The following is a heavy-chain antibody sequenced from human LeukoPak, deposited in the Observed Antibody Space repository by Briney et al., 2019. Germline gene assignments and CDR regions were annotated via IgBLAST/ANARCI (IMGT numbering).Heavy chain of an antibody. CDR1: GGIFSSYT. CDR3: ATDARSSSWYTDAFDI. V-gene: IGHV1-69*02. D-gene: IGHD6-13*01. CDR2: IIPILGIA. Sequence: SVKVSCKASGGIFSSYTISWVRQAPGQGLEWMGRIIPILGIANYAQKFQGRVTKTADKSTSTAYMELSSLRSEDTAVYYCATDARSSSWYTDAFDIWGQGTMVTVSS. J-gene: IGHJ3*02.